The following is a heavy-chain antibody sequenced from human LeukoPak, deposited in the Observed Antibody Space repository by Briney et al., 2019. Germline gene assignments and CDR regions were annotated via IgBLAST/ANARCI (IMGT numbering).Heavy chain of an antibody. D-gene: IGHD4-17*01. J-gene: IGHJ4*02. CDR3: ARQDYGYSAF. CDR2: IKQDGSEK. Sequence: GGSLRLSCATSGFTFSSYWMSWVRQAPGKGLEWVANIKQDGSEKYFVDSVKGRFTISRDNAKNSLFLHMNSLKAEDTAVYYCARQDYGYSAFWGQGTLVTVSS. V-gene: IGHV3-7*01. CDR1: GFTFSSYW.